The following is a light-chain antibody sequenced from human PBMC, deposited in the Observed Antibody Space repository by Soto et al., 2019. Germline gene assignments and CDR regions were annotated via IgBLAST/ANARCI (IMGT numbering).Light chain of an antibody. V-gene: IGLV2-11*01. CDR2: DVS. J-gene: IGLJ3*02. CDR3: CSYAGHSLWV. Sequence: QSALTQPRSVSGSPGQSVTISCTGTSSDVGGYNYVSWYQQHPGKAPKLIIYDVSKWPSGVPDRFSGSKSGNTASLTISGLQAEDEADYYCCSYAGHSLWVFGGGTKLTVL. CDR1: SSDVGGYNY.